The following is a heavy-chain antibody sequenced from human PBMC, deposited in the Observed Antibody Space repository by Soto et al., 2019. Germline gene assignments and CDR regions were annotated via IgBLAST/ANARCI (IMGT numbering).Heavy chain of an antibody. D-gene: IGHD1-26*01. V-gene: IGHV3-21*01. Sequence: GGSLKLSCAASGFTFSSYSMNWVRQAPGKGLEWVSSISSSSSYIYYADSVKGRFTISRDNAKNSLYLQMNSLRAEDTAVYYCARAGGATTFVYYYGMDVWGQGTTVTVSS. J-gene: IGHJ6*02. CDR2: ISSSSSYI. CDR1: GFTFSSYS. CDR3: ARAGGATTFVYYYGMDV.